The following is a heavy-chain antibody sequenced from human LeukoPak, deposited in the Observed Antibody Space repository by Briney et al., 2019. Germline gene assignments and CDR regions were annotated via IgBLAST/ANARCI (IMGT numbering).Heavy chain of an antibody. D-gene: IGHD3-3*01. Sequence: SETLSLSCAVYGESFSGYYWSWIRQPPGKGLEWIGEINHSGSTNYNPSLKSRVTISVDTSKSQFSLKLSSVTAADTAVYYCARSSRTIFGVVIIPFDYWGQGTLVTVSS. V-gene: IGHV4-34*01. CDR3: ARSSRTIFGVVIIPFDY. CDR2: INHSGST. CDR1: GESFSGYY. J-gene: IGHJ4*02.